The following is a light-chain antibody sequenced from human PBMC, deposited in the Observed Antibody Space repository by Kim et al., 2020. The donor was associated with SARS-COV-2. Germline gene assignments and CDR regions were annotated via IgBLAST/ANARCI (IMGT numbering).Light chain of an antibody. CDR3: QQRSNRPPAWT. V-gene: IGKV3-11*01. CDR2: DAS. Sequence: PGERATLSCRASQSVSNYLAWYQQKPGQAPRLLIYDASKRATGIAARFSGSGSGTDFTLTISSLEPEDFAVYYCQQRSNRPPAWTFGQGTKV. CDR1: QSVSNY. J-gene: IGKJ1*01.